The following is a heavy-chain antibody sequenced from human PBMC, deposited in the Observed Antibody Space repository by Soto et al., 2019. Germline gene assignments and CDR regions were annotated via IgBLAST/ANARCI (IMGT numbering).Heavy chain of an antibody. D-gene: IGHD4-17*01. CDR1: GGSINDGSYH. V-gene: IGHV4-31*03. CDR2: IFYTGST. CDR3: VRLDYGDSAFDL. J-gene: IGHJ4*02. Sequence: QVQLQESGPGLVQPSETLSLTCTVSGGSINDGSYHWSWLRQHPGKGLEFIGYIFYTGSTYYNPSLETRVTMSADTSNNEVSLRLNSLTAADTAVYYCVRLDYGDSAFDLWGRGTLVTVSS.